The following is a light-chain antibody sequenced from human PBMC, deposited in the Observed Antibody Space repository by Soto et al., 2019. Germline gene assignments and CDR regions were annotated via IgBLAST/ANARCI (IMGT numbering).Light chain of an antibody. Sequence: QSVLTQPPSVSGAPGQRVTISCTGSSSNIGAPYDVHWYQQLPGTGPKLLIYGNGNRPSGVPDRFSGSKSGSSASLAISGVQAEDEGDYYCQSYASSLSGSVFGAGTKLTVL. CDR3: QSYASSLSGSV. CDR1: SSNIGAPYD. J-gene: IGLJ1*01. CDR2: GNG. V-gene: IGLV1-40*01.